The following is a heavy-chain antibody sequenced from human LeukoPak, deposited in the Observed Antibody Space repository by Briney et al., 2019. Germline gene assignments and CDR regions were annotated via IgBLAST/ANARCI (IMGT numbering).Heavy chain of an antibody. V-gene: IGHV1-24*01. D-gene: IGHD3-9*01. J-gene: IGHJ4*02. Sequence: ASVKVSCKVSGYTLPELSMHWVRQAPGNPREGAGGFDPEVGETIYAQKFQGRVTMTEDTSTDTAYMELSSLRSEDTAVYYCATERVGRRYYDILTRSNYFDYWGQGTLVTVSS. CDR3: ATERVGRRYYDILTRSNYFDY. CDR2: FDPEVGET. CDR1: GYTLPELS.